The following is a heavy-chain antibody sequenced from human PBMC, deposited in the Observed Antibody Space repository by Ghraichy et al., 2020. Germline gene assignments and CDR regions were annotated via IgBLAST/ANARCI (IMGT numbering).Heavy chain of an antibody. J-gene: IGHJ3*01. D-gene: IGHD4-23*01. CDR2: IYHSGTT. CDR1: GSSVSSGLYF. Sequence: QTLSLTCNVSGSSVSSGLYFWGWIRQSPGRRLEWIGYIYHSGTTDYNPSLKRRVALSVDKSNNQFSLNLTNVTAADTAVYYCARRWTDNAFDFWGRGTLVTVSS. CDR3: ARRWTDNAFDF. V-gene: IGHV4-61*01.